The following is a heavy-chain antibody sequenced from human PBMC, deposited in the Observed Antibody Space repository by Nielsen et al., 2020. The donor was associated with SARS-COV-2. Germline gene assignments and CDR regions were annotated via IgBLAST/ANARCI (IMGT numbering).Heavy chain of an antibody. CDR1: GFTFSSYD. CDR2: IGTAGDT. V-gene: IGHV3-13*04. J-gene: IGHJ4*02. CDR3: ARARTGTDHTLDY. Sequence: GESLKISCAASGFTFSSYDMHWVRQATGKGLEWVSAIGTAGDTYYPGSVKGRFTISRENAKNSLYLQMNSLRAGDTAVYYCARARTGTDHTLDYWGQGTLVTVSS. D-gene: IGHD1-14*01.